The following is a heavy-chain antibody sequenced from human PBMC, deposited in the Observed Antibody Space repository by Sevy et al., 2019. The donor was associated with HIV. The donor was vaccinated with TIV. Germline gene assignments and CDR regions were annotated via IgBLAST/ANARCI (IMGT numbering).Heavy chain of an antibody. J-gene: IGHJ4*02. CDR1: GGTFSSYD. V-gene: IGHV1-69*13. D-gene: IGHD2-2*01. CDR3: ARDSTIFNPDILESLADIVAVPAVTTGFDN. CDR2: IIPIFGTA. Sequence: ASVKVSCKASGGTFSSYDISWVRHAPGQGLEWMGGIIPIFGTANYAQKFQGRVTITADESTSTAYMELSSLRSEDTAVYYCARDSTIFNPDILESLADIVAVPAVTTGFDNWGQGTLVTVSS.